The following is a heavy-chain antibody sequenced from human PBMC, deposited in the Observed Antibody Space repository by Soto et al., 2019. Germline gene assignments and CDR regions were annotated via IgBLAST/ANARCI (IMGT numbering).Heavy chain of an antibody. Sequence: ASVKVSCKASGGTFSSYAISWVRQAPGQGLEWMGGIIPIFGTANYAQKFQGRVTITADESTSTAYMELSSLRSEDTAVYYCASERAVTTWYYYGMDVWGQGTTVTVS. D-gene: IGHD4-4*01. CDR3: ASERAVTTWYYYGMDV. CDR1: GGTFSSYA. CDR2: IIPIFGTA. J-gene: IGHJ6*02. V-gene: IGHV1-69*13.